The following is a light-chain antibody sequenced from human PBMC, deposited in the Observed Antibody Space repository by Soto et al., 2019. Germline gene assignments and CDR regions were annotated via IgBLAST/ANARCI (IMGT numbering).Light chain of an antibody. CDR1: SSNIGAGYD. CDR3: QSYDSSLSAYV. Sequence: QSVLAQPPSVSGARGQKVTISCTGSSSNIGAGYDLHWYQQLPGTAPKLLLYGNSNRPSGVPDRFSGSKSGTSASLAITGLQAEDEADYYCQSYDSSLSAYVFGTGTKFTVL. V-gene: IGLV1-40*01. CDR2: GNS. J-gene: IGLJ1*01.